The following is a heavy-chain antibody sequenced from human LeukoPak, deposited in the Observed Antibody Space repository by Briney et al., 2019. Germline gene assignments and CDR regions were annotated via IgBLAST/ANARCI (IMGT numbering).Heavy chain of an antibody. CDR1: GGSISSRNW. CDR3: ARLTYYYDSIGYYSAYYFDY. Sequence: SDTLSLTCAVSGGSISSRNWWSWVRQPPGKGLEWIGEIYHSGSTNYNPSLKSRVTISVDKSKNQFSLKLSSVTAADTAVYYCARLTYYYDSIGYYSAYYFDYWGQGTLVTVSS. V-gene: IGHV4-4*02. J-gene: IGHJ4*02. CDR2: IYHSGST. D-gene: IGHD3-22*01.